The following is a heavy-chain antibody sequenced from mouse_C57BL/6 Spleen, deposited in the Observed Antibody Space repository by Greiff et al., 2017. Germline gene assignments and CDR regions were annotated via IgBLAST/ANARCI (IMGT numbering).Heavy chain of an antibody. D-gene: IGHD2-1*01. Sequence: QVQLKQPGTELVKPGASVKLSCKASGYTFTSYWMHWVKQRPGQGLEWIGNINPSNGGTNYNEKFKSKATLTVDKSSSTAYMQLSSLTSEDSAVYYCARGGYGTLGAWFAYWGQGTLVTVSA. CDR1: GYTFTSYW. V-gene: IGHV1-53*01. CDR2: INPSNGGT. CDR3: ARGGYGTLGAWFAY. J-gene: IGHJ3*01.